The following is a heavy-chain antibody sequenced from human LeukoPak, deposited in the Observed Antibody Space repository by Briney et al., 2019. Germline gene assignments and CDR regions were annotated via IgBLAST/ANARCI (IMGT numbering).Heavy chain of an antibody. CDR3: VRGGTYWTVS. CDR2: IKPDGSEK. J-gene: IGHJ5*01. CDR1: GFVFSASY. Sequence: GGPLRLSCAASGFVFSASYMSWVRKAPGKGLEWVATIKPDGSEKYHVDSVSGRFTISRDNTNDSLFLQMNSLRVDDTAVYYCVRGGTYWTVSWGQGTLVNVS. V-gene: IGHV3-7*01.